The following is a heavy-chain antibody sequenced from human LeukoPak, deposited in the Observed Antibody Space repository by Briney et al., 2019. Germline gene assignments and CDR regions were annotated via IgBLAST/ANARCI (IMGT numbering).Heavy chain of an antibody. CDR1: GYTFTSYD. CDR2: MNPNSGNT. D-gene: IGHD3-22*01. V-gene: IGHV1-8*03. CDR3: ARGSVWLVYYYYMDV. Sequence: ASAKVSCKASGYTFTSYDINWVRQATGQGLKWMGWMNPNSGNTGYAQKFQGRVTITRNTSISTAYMELSSLRSEDTAVYYCARGSVWLVYYYYMDVWGKGTTVTVSS. J-gene: IGHJ6*03.